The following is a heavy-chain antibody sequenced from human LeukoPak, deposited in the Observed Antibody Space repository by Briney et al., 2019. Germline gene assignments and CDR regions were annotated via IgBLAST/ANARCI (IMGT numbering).Heavy chain of an antibody. CDR2: ISGSGGST. V-gene: IGHV3-23*01. D-gene: IGHD3-22*01. CDR1: GFTFSSYA. J-gene: IGHJ6*02. CDR3: AKTSSSGYPNYYGMDV. Sequence: GGSLRLSCAASGFTFSSYAMSWVRQAPGKGLEWVSAISGSGGSTYYADSVKGRFTISRDNSKNTLYLQMNSLRAEDTAVYYCAKTSSSGYPNYYGMDVWGQGTTVTVSS.